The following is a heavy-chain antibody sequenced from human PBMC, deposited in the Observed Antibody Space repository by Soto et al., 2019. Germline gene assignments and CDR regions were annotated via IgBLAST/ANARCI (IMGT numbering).Heavy chain of an antibody. D-gene: IGHD5-12*01. J-gene: IGHJ4*02. Sequence: GGSLRLSCAASGFTFSSYGMHWVRQAPGKGLEWVAVISYDGSNKYYADSVKGRFTISRDNSKNTLYLQMNSLRAEDTAVYYCAKVMGWLLSVPIDYWGQGTLVTVSS. CDR2: ISYDGSNK. CDR3: AKVMGWLLSVPIDY. CDR1: GFTFSSYG. V-gene: IGHV3-30*18.